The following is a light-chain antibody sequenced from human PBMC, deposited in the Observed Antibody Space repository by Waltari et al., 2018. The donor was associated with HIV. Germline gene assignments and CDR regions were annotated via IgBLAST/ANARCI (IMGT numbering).Light chain of an antibody. Sequence: QSAPTHPASASGNPGQSVTITCTGTYIDIGTYYLLRLFQQHPGKAPKLLIYDVSKRPSGVSSRFSGSKSGYFASLTISGLLTEDEASYYCLTYVSKTSTWQFGGGTYLTV. J-gene: IGLJ3*02. CDR3: LTYVSKTSTWQ. V-gene: IGLV2-23*02. CDR2: DVS. CDR1: YIDIGTYYL.